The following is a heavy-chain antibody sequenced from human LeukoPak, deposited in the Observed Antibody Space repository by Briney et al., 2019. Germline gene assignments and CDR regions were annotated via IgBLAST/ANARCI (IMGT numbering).Heavy chain of an antibody. J-gene: IGHJ4*02. Sequence: GGSLRHSCAVSGFTFNDYAMNWVRQAPGKGLEWVSGIGGGGTNTDYADSVKGRFTISRDNSKNTLTLQMSSLRADDTAVYFCAKYARGYHRPIDHWGQGILVTVSS. V-gene: IGHV3-23*01. D-gene: IGHD3-22*01. CDR2: IGGGGTNT. CDR3: AKYARGYHRPIDH. CDR1: GFTFNDYA.